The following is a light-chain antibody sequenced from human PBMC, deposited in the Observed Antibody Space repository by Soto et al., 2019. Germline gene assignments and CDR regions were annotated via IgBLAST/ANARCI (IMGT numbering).Light chain of an antibody. V-gene: IGKV1-9*01. Sequence: DIQLTQSPSFLSASVGDRVTITCRASQGISSYLAWYQQKPGKAPKLLIYAASTLQSGVPSRFSGSGSGTEFTLTISSLQPEDFATYYSQQPSAFGQGTKVEIK. CDR1: QGISSY. J-gene: IGKJ1*01. CDR3: QQPSA. CDR2: AAS.